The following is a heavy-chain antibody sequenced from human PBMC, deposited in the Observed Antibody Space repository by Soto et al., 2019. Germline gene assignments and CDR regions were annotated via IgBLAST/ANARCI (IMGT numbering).Heavy chain of an antibody. D-gene: IGHD3-9*01. J-gene: IGHJ6*02. CDR2: ISSSSSAI. CDR3: ARDLSHYDILTGYYTGGMDV. CDR1: GPPFSSYS. Sequence: GGSLRLSCAASGPPFSSYSMNWVRQAPGKGLEWVSYISSSSSAIFYADSVKGRFTISTDNAKNSLYLQMNSLRAEDTAVYYCARDLSHYDILTGYYTGGMDVWGQGTTVTVSS. V-gene: IGHV3-48*01.